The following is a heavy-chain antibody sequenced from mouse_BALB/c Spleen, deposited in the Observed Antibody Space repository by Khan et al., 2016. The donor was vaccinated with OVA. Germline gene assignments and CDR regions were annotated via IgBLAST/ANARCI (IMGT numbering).Heavy chain of an antibody. Sequence: EVQLQESGPELVRPGASVKVSCKASGYAFTTYNIYWVKQSHGKSLEWIGYIDPYNGGTNYNQNFKDKATLTVDKSSSAAYMHLDSLTSEDSAVYCCARSSDGYYPLADWGQGTLVTVSA. V-gene: IGHV1S135*01. D-gene: IGHD2-3*01. CDR2: IDPYNGGT. CDR3: ARSSDGYYPLAD. J-gene: IGHJ3*01. CDR1: GYAFTTYN.